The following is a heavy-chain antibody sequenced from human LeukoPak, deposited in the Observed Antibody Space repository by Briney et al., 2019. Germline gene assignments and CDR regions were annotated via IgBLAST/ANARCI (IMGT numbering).Heavy chain of an antibody. CDR3: ARVGGYYYGSGYYYFDY. CDR2: IYYSGST. V-gene: IGHV4-59*01. D-gene: IGHD3-10*01. J-gene: IGHJ4*02. Sequence: PSETLSLTCTVSGGSISSYYWSWIRQPPGKGLEWIGYIYYSGSTNYNPSLKSRVTISVDTSKNQFSLKLSSVTAADTAVYYCARVGGYYYGSGYYYFDYWGQGTLVTVSS. CDR1: GGSISSYY.